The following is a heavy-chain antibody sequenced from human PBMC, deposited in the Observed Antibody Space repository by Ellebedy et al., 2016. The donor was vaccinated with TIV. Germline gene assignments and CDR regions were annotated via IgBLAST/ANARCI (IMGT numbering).Heavy chain of an antibody. V-gene: IGHV4-59*12. J-gene: IGHJ4*02. D-gene: IGHD5-12*01. CDR1: GGSISTYY. CDR2: IYYSGST. Sequence: SETLSLXXTVSGGSISTYYWSWIRQPPGKRLEWIGYIYYSGSTKDNPSLKSRVTMSVDTPKNQFSLKLSSVTAADTAVYYCASYPVIVATITDLGVDYWGQGTLVTVSS. CDR3: ASYPVIVATITDLGVDY.